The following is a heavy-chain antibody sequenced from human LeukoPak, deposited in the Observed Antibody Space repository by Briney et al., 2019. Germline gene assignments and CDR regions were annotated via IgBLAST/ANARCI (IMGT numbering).Heavy chain of an antibody. CDR1: GGTFISYT. D-gene: IGHD2-2*02. Sequence: GASVKVSCKASGGTFISYTISWVRQAPGQGGEWMGRIIPILGIANYAQKFQGRVTITAAKSTSTAYMELSSLRSEDTAVYYCARSPYCSSTSCHKLFWFDPWGQGTLVTVSS. V-gene: IGHV1-69*02. CDR3: ARSPYCSSTSCHKLFWFDP. CDR2: IIPILGIA. J-gene: IGHJ5*02.